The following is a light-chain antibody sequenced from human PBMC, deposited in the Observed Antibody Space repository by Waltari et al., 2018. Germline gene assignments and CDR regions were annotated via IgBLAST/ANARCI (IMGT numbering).Light chain of an antibody. V-gene: IGKV3-11*01. CDR1: QSVSSS. J-gene: IGKJ5*01. CDR3: QQRSNWPPNT. Sequence: EIVLTQSPATLSLSPGERAPLSCRASQSVSSSLAWYHQKPGQAPRLLIYDASNRATGIPARFSGSGSGTDFTLTISSLEPEDFAVYYCQQRSNWPPNTFGQGTRLEIK. CDR2: DAS.